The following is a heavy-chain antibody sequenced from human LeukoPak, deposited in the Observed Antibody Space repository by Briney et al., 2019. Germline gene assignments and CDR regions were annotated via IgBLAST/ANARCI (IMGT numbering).Heavy chain of an antibody. CDR3: ARVALGSAFDI. J-gene: IGHJ3*02. Sequence: SETLSLTCTVSGGSISSYYWSWIRQPPGKGLEWIGYIYYSGSTNYNPSLKSRVTISVDTSKNQFSLKLSSVTAADTAVYYCARVALGSAFDIRGQGTMVTVSS. CDR2: IYYSGST. D-gene: IGHD7-27*01. CDR1: GGSISSYY. V-gene: IGHV4-59*01.